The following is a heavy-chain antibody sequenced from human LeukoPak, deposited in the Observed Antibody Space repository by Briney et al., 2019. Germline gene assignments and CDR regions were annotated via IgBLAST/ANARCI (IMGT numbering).Heavy chain of an antibody. CDR1: GGSISSSNYY. D-gene: IGHD2-15*01. Sequence: PSETLSLTCSVSGGSISSSNYYWGWIRQPPGKGLEWIGSIYHSGSTYYNPSLKSRVSISVDTSKNQFSLKLSSVTAADTAVYFCARRTPPYYCGMDVWGQGTTVTVSS. J-gene: IGHJ6*02. CDR2: IYHSGST. V-gene: IGHV4-39*01. CDR3: ARRTPPYYCGMDV.